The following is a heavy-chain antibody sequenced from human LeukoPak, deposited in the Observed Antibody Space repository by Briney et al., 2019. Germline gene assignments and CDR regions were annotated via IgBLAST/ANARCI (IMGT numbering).Heavy chain of an antibody. J-gene: IGHJ4*02. D-gene: IGHD3-22*01. V-gene: IGHV1-2*02. CDR3: ARLYYYDSSGYYSRDY. CDR1: GYTFTGYY. Sequence: ASVKVSCKASGYTFTGYYMNWVRKAPGQGLEWMGWINPNSGGTNYAQKFQGRVTMTRDTSISTAYMELSRLRSDDTAVYYCARLYYYDSSGYYSRDYWGQGTLVTVSS. CDR2: INPNSGGT.